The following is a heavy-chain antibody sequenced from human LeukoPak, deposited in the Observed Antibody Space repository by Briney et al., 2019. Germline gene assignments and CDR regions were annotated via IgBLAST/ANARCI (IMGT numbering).Heavy chain of an antibody. V-gene: IGHV3-21*01. Sequence: PGGSLRLSCAASGFTFSSYSMDWVRQAPGKGLXXXSSISSSSSYIYYADSVKGRFTISRDNAKNSLYLQMNSLRAEDTAVYYCARAEYYDILTGDYWGQGTLVTVSS. CDR2: ISSSSSYI. D-gene: IGHD3-9*01. CDR3: ARAEYYDILTGDY. CDR1: GFTFSSYS. J-gene: IGHJ4*02.